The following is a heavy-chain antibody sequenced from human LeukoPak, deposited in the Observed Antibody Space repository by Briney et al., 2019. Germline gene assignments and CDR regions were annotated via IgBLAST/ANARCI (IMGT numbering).Heavy chain of an antibody. J-gene: IGHJ4*02. D-gene: IGHD5-18*01. CDR2: IYYSGST. V-gene: IGHV4-59*01. Sequence: SETLSLTCTVSGGSISTYDWSWIRQPPGKGLEWIGYIYYSGSTNYNPSLKSRVTISVDTSKNQFSLKLSSVTAADTAVYYCARGPGGYSYGYYFDYWGQGTLVTVSS. CDR1: GGSISTYD. CDR3: ARGPGGYSYGYYFDY.